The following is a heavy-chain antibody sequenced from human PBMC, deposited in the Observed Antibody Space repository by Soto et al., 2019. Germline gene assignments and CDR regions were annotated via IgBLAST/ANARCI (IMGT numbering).Heavy chain of an antibody. Sequence: EVQLVESGGVVVQPGGSLRLSCAASGFTFDDYTMHWVRQAPGKGLEWVSLISWDGGSTYYADSVKGRFTISRDNSKNSLYLQMNSLRTEDTALCYCAKDIRYCSSTSCRPSYGMDVWGQGTTVTVSS. V-gene: IGHV3-43*01. CDR3: AKDIRYCSSTSCRPSYGMDV. CDR1: GFTFDDYT. D-gene: IGHD2-2*01. J-gene: IGHJ6*02. CDR2: ISWDGGST.